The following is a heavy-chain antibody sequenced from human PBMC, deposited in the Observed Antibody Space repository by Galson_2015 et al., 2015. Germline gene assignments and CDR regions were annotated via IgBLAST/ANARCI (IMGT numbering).Heavy chain of an antibody. J-gene: IGHJ6*02. CDR3: ARGLVTTGVRYYYGMDV. CDR2: IYSGGST. Sequence: SLRLSCAASGSTVSSNYMSWVRQAPGKGLEWVSVIYSGGSTYYADSVKGRFTISRDNSKNTLYLQMNSLRAEDTAVYYCARGLVTTGVRYYYGMDVWGQGTTVTVSS. V-gene: IGHV3-53*01. CDR1: GSTVSSNY. D-gene: IGHD4-17*01.